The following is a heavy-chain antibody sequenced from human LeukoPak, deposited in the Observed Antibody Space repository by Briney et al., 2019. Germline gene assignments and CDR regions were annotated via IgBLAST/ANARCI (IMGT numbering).Heavy chain of an antibody. CDR2: IYYSGST. CDR1: GGSISSGSYY. Sequence: PSGTLSLTCIVSGGSISSGSYYWGWIRQPPGKGLEWIGSIYYSGSTYYNPSLKSRVTISVDTSKNQFSLKLSSVTAADTAVYYCARVEYYESQPGQHDYWGQGTLVTVSS. V-gene: IGHV4-39*07. CDR3: ARVEYYESQPGQHDY. D-gene: IGHD3-22*01. J-gene: IGHJ4*02.